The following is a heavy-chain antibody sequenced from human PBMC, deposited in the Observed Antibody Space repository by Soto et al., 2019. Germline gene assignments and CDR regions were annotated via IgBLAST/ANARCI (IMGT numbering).Heavy chain of an antibody. CDR1: GFTFSSYE. CDR2: ISSSGSTI. CDR3: ARDRMTTMVRGVMSY. Sequence: GGSLRLSCAASGFTFSSYEMNWVRQAPGEGLEWVSYISSSGSTIYYADSVKGRFTISRDNAKNSLYLQMNSLRAEDTAVYYCARDRMTTMVRGVMSYWGQGTMVTVYS. J-gene: IGHJ4*02. D-gene: IGHD3-10*01. V-gene: IGHV3-48*03.